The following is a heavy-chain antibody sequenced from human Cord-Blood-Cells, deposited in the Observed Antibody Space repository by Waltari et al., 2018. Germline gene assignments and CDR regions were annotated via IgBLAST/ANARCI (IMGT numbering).Heavy chain of an antibody. CDR3: ARGSSGVFDY. Sequence: QVQLVESGGGVVQPGRSLRLSCAASGFTFSSYAMHWVRQAPGKGREWVAVISYDGSNKYYADSVKGRFTISRDNSKNTLYLQMNSLRAEDTAVYYCARGSSGVFDYWGQGTLVTVSS. J-gene: IGHJ4*02. CDR2: ISYDGSNK. CDR1: GFTFSSYA. V-gene: IGHV3-30-3*01. D-gene: IGHD3-10*01.